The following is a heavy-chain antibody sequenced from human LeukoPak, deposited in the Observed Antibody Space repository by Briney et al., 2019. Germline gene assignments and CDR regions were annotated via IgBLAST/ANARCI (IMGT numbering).Heavy chain of an antibody. V-gene: IGHV3-21*01. D-gene: IGHD3-10*01. CDR3: ARDLALGVRGVIGGAFDY. CDR2: ISSSSSYI. Sequence: GGSLRLSCAASGFTFSSYSMNWVRQAPGKGLEWVSSISSSSSYIYYADSVKGRFTFSRDNAKNSLYLQMNSLRAEDTAVYYCARDLALGVRGVIGGAFDYWGQGTLVTVSS. CDR1: GFTFSSYS. J-gene: IGHJ4*02.